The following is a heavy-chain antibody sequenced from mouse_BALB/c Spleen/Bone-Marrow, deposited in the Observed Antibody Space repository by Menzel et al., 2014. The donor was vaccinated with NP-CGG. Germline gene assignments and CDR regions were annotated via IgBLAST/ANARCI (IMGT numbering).Heavy chain of an antibody. CDR1: GFSLTSYG. J-gene: IGHJ2*01. CDR2: IWAGGST. CDR3: ARNGFDY. V-gene: IGHV2-9*02. Sequence: QVQLQQSGPGLVAPSQSLSITCTASGFSLTSYGVHWVRQPPGKGLEWLGVIWAGGSTNYNSALMSRLTISNDNSKSQVSLKMNSLQTDDTAMYYCARNGFDYWGQGTTPTVSS.